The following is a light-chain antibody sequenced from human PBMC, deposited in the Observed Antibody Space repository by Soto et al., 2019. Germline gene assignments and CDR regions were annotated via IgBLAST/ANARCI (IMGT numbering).Light chain of an antibody. CDR3: QQYNKWPLT. V-gene: IGKV3-15*01. Sequence: EIVMTQSPATLSESPGERATLSCRASQSVSSNLAWYQQKRGQAPRLLIYGTSTRATGIPARFSGSGSATEFNLTISSLQSEDFAAYYCQQYNKWPLTFGGGIKVEIK. J-gene: IGKJ4*01. CDR1: QSVSSN. CDR2: GTS.